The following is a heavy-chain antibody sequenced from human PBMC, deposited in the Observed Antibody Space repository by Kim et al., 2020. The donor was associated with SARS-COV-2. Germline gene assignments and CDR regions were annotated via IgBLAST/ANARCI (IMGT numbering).Heavy chain of an antibody. V-gene: IGHV1-2*06. CDR1: GYTFTGYY. D-gene: IGHD5-12*01. CDR2: INPNSGGT. J-gene: IGHJ3*02. Sequence: ASVKVSCQASGYTFTGYYMHWVRQAPGQGLEWMGRINPNSGGTNYAQKFQGRVTMTRDTSISTAYMELSRLRSDDTAVYYCARATPSITLAFDIWGHGTMVTVSS. CDR3: ARATPSITLAFDI.